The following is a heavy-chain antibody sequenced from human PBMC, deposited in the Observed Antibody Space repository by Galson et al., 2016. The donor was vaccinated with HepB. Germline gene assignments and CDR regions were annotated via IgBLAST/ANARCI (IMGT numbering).Heavy chain of an antibody. CDR1: GDSISNYS. D-gene: IGHD3-10*01. CDR2: IHYSGRT. Sequence: SETLSLTCTVSGDSISNYSWTWIRRPPGKGLERIGSIHYSGRTFYSPSLTSRVTISLDTSKHQFSLYLSSVTAADTAVYYCARLRALLEFNWFDPWGQGSLVIVSP. J-gene: IGHJ5*02. CDR3: ARLRALLEFNWFDP. V-gene: IGHV4-59*12.